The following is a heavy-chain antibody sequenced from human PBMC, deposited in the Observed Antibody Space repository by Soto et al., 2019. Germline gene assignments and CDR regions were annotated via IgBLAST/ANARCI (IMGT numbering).Heavy chain of an antibody. Sequence: GGSLRLSCAASGFTFSNYAMTWVRRAPGKGLEWVSSISGSGGVTFYGDSVKGRFTVSRDNSKNTLYLQMNGLRGEDTAIYYCAKILETAATGYWGQGTLVTVSS. CDR3: AKILETAATGY. CDR2: ISGSGGVT. V-gene: IGHV3-23*01. J-gene: IGHJ4*02. CDR1: GFTFSNYA. D-gene: IGHD2-15*01.